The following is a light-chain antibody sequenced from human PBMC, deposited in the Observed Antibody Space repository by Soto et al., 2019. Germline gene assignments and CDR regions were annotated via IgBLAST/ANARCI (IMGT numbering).Light chain of an antibody. CDR2: EGI. CDR3: CSYVGATTYV. J-gene: IGLJ1*01. V-gene: IGLV2-23*01. Sequence: LTQPDSVYGSPGQSDTISCSGTISNIGGYNVVSWYQQHPGKAPKVIVYEGIKRPSGVSDRFSGSNSGSTASLTISGLQAEDEAEYYCCSYVGATTYVFGSGTKVTVL. CDR1: ISNIGGYNV.